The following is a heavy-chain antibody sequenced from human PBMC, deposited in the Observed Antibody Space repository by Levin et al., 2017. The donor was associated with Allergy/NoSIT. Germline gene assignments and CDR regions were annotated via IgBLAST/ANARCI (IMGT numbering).Heavy chain of an antibody. Sequence: SCAASGFTFSSYGMHWVRQAPGKGLEWVAVISYDGSNKYYADSVKGRFTISRDNSKNTLYLQMNSLRAEDTAVYYCARATWIQLWGTDYWGQGTLVTVSS. CDR3: ARATWIQLWGTDY. D-gene: IGHD5-18*01. J-gene: IGHJ4*02. V-gene: IGHV3-30*03. CDR2: ISYDGSNK. CDR1: GFTFSSYG.